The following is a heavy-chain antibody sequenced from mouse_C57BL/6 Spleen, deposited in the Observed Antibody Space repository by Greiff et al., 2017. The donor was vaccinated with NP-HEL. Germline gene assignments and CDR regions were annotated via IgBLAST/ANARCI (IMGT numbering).Heavy chain of an antibody. CDR1: GYTFTSYW. J-gene: IGHJ1*03. Sequence: VQLQQPGAELVRPGTSVKLSCKASGYTFTSYWMHWVKQRPGQGLEWIGVIDPSDSYTNYNQKFKGKATLTVDTSSSTAYMQLSSLTSEDSAVYYCARGITSDVWGTGTTVTVSS. D-gene: IGHD1-3*01. V-gene: IGHV1-59*01. CDR2: IDPSDSYT. CDR3: ARGITSDV.